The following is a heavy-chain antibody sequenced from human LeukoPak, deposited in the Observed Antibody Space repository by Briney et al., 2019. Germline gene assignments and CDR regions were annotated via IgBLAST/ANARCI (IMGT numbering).Heavy chain of an antibody. J-gene: IGHJ4*02. CDR1: GGTFSSYA. CDR3: ARVPGDSSGWYLPDY. D-gene: IGHD6-19*01. Sequence: SVKVSCKASGGTFSSYAISWVRQAPGQGLEWTGRIIPIFGTANYAQKFQGRVTITTDESTSTAYMELSSLRSEDTAVYYCARVPGDSSGWYLPDYWGQGTLVTVSS. V-gene: IGHV1-69*05. CDR2: IIPIFGTA.